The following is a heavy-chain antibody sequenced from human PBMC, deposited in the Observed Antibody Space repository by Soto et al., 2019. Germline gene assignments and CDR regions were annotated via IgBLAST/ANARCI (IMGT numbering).Heavy chain of an antibody. V-gene: IGHV2-70*01. CDR2: IDWDDDK. D-gene: IGHD6-19*01. J-gene: IGHJ4*01. CDR1: GFSLSSNGMC. Sequence: GSGPTLVNPTQTVTLTCTFSGFSLSSNGMCVSWIRQPPGKALEWLAVIDWDDDKYYITSLKTRLSISKDTSKNQVVLTMTNMDPVHTATYYCVRTHPRPGRGWPTYYFDYCGHGPLVTVSS. CDR3: VRTHPRPGRGWPTYYFDY.